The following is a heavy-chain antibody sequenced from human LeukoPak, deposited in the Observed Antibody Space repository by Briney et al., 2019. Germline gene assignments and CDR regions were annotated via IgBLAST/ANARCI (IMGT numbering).Heavy chain of an antibody. J-gene: IGHJ4*02. V-gene: IGHV3-53*05. Sequence: GGSLRLSCAASGFTVSSNFLNWVRQAPGKGLEWVSVLYSGGTTFYADSVRGRFTISRDNSKNTLYLQMSSLRAEDTAVYYCASPSPGGAAAGLFDYWGQGTLVTVSS. CDR3: ASPSPGGAAAGLFDY. CDR2: LYSGGTT. CDR1: GFTVSSNF. D-gene: IGHD6-13*01.